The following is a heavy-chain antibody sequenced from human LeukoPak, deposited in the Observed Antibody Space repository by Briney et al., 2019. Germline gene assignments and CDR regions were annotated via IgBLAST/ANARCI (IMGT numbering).Heavy chain of an antibody. D-gene: IGHD3-22*01. Sequence: GGSLRLSCAASGFTFSSYAMSWVRQAPGKGLEWVSAISGSVGSTYYADSVKGRFTISRDNSKNTLYLHMNSLRAEDTAVYYCAKAPGGRRRITMIVVVPRAEYFQHWGQGTLGTVSS. CDR2: ISGSVGST. CDR1: GFTFSSYA. V-gene: IGHV3-23*01. J-gene: IGHJ1*01. CDR3: AKAPGGRRRITMIVVVPRAEYFQH.